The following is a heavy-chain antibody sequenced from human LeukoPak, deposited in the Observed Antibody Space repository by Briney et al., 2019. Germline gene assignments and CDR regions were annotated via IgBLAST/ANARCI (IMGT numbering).Heavy chain of an antibody. CDR3: ARMGKGSSWSFDY. Sequence: GASVKVSCKASGGTFNSYAISWVRQAPGQGLEWMGGIIPMSDTANYPQKFRGRLTITADIPTSTAYMELSSLRSEDTAVYYCARMGKGSSWSFDYWGQGTLVTVSS. D-gene: IGHD6-13*01. CDR1: GGTFNSYA. CDR2: IIPMSDTA. J-gene: IGHJ4*02. V-gene: IGHV1-69*06.